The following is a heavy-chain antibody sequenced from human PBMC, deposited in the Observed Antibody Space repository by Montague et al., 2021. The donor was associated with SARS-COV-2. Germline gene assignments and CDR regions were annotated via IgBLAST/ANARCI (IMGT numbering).Heavy chain of an antibody. V-gene: IGHV4-61*01. CDR1: GGSVSSGSYY. D-gene: IGHD3-3*01. CDR3: ARDPWRITIFGVVTRYGMDV. CDR2: IYYSGST. Sequence: SETLSLTCIVSGGSVSSGSYYWSWIRQPPGKGLEWIGYIYYSGSTNYNPPLKSRVTISVDTSKNQFSLKLSSVTAVDTAVYYCARDPWRITIFGVVTRYGMDVWGQGTTVTVSS. J-gene: IGHJ6*02.